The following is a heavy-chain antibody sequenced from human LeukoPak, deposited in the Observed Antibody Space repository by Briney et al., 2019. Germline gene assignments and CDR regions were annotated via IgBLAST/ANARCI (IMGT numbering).Heavy chain of an antibody. V-gene: IGHV3-23*01. CDR3: AKDKYLEGNWFDP. CDR1: EFTFSSYG. Sequence: GGSLRLSCAASEFTFSSYGMSWVRQAPGKGLEWVSAISGSGGSTYYADSVKGRFTISRDNSKNTLYLQMNSLRAEDTAVYYCAKDKYLEGNWFDPWGQGTLVTVSS. D-gene: IGHD2/OR15-2a*01. CDR2: ISGSGGST. J-gene: IGHJ5*02.